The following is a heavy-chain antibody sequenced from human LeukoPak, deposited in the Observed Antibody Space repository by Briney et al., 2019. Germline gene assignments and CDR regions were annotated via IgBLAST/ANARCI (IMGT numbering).Heavy chain of an antibody. CDR3: ARGRDSGSFIIDY. Sequence: GGSLRLSCAASGFTFSSYSMNWVRQAPGKGLEWVSSISSSSSYIYYADSVKGRFTISRDNAKNSLYLQMNSLRAEDTAVYYCARGRDSGSFIIDYWGQGTLVTVSS. CDR2: ISSSSSYI. D-gene: IGHD3-10*01. CDR1: GFTFSSYS. V-gene: IGHV3-21*01. J-gene: IGHJ4*02.